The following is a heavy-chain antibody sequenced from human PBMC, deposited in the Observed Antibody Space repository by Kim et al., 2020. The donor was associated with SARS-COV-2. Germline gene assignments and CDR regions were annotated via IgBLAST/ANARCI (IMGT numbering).Heavy chain of an antibody. Sequence: PGGSLRLSCAASGFTFSSYWMHWVRHAPGKGLVWVSRINSDGSSTSYADSVKGRFTISRDNAKNTLYLQMNSLRAEDTAVYYCAREYRYGYGIGMDVWGQGTTVTVSS. D-gene: IGHD5-18*01. V-gene: IGHV3-74*01. CDR2: INSDGSST. CDR1: GFTFSSYW. J-gene: IGHJ6*02. CDR3: AREYRYGYGIGMDV.